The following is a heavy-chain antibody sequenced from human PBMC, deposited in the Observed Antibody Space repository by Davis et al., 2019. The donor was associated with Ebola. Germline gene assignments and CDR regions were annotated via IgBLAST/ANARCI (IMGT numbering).Heavy chain of an antibody. D-gene: IGHD3-3*01. V-gene: IGHV3-23*01. CDR3: AKVGPNNDFWSGYYTGYFDY. CDR2: ISGSGGST. CDR1: GFTFSSYA. Sequence: PGGSLRLSCAASGFTFSSYAMSWVRQAPGKGLEWVSAISGSGGSTYYADSVKGRFTISRDNSKNTLYLQMNSLRAEDTAVYYCAKVGPNNDFWSGYYTGYFDYWGQGTLVTVSS. J-gene: IGHJ4*02.